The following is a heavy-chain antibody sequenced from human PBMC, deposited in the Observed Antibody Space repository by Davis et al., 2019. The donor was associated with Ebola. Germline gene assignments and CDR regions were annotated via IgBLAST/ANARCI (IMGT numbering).Heavy chain of an antibody. V-gene: IGHV1-24*01. CDR3: ATAGSHYYYALDV. CDR1: GYSLSEFS. CDR2: FDPATGET. Sequence: ASVTVSCKISGYSLSEFSMHWVRQAPGKGLEWMGGFDPATGETIHAETLQGRVTMTEDTSSGTAYMELRSLRSEDTAVYYCATAGSHYYYALDVWGQGTTVTVSS. D-gene: IGHD3-10*01. J-gene: IGHJ6*02.